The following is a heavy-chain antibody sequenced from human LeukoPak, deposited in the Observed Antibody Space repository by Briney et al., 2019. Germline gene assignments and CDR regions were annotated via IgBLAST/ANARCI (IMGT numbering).Heavy chain of an antibody. CDR2: IYYSGST. J-gene: IGHJ3*02. CDR3: ARPRIGYCSSTSCYTPDAYTFDI. D-gene: IGHD2-2*02. CDR1: GGSISSYY. Sequence: SETLPLTCTVSGGSISSYYWSWIRQPPGKGLEWIGYIYYSGSTNYNPSLKSRVTVSVDTSKNQFSLKLSSVTAADTAVYYCARPRIGYCSSTSCYTPDAYTFDIWGQGTMVTVSS. V-gene: IGHV4-59*01.